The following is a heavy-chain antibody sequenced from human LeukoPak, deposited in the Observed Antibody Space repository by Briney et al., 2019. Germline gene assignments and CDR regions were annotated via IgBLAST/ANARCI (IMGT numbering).Heavy chain of an antibody. CDR3: AKGALWELPPDYFDH. CDR2: IYVRGTT. V-gene: IGHV4-4*07. CDR1: GGSFSDYY. Sequence: PSETLSLTCTVSGGSFSDYYWTWIRQPAGKGLEWIGRIYVRGTTDYNPSLRGRITMSIDTSKNQFSLELSSVTAADTAVYYCAKGALWELPPDYFDHWGQGTLVIVSS. J-gene: IGHJ4*02. D-gene: IGHD1-26*01.